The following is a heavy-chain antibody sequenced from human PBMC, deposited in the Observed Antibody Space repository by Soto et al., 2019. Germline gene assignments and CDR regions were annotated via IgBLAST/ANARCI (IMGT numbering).Heavy chain of an antibody. J-gene: IGHJ4*02. Sequence: EVQLVESGGGLVQPGGSLRLSCAASGFSFSTYEMNWVRQAPGKGLEWVSYISGSGTIYYADSVKGRFTISRDNARNSLWLQMNSLIAEDTAVYYCAREGDVGWGFRYWGQGTLVTVSS. CDR2: ISGSGTI. D-gene: IGHD3-16*01. CDR1: GFSFSTYE. CDR3: AREGDVGWGFRY. V-gene: IGHV3-48*03.